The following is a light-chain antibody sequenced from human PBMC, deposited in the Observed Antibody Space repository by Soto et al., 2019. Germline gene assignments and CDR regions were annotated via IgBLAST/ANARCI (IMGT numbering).Light chain of an antibody. CDR2: DAS. Sequence: IRMTQSPSTLSASVGDRVTVTCRASGNIFTYVAWYQHRAGGAPKLLIFDASTLQSGVPPRFSGGGSGTDFTLTINGLQPEDSASYYCQHYTLYSGLFGQGTRLEIK. CDR3: QHYTLYSGL. J-gene: IGKJ5*01. CDR1: GNIFTY. V-gene: IGKV1-5*01.